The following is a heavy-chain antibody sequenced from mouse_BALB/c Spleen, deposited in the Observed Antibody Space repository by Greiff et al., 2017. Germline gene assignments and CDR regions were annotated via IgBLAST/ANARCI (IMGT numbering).Heavy chain of an antibody. CDR3: ARSDYGNLFAY. D-gene: IGHD2-1*01. CDR2: IYPGDGDT. CDR1: GYAFSSSW. Sequence: VQLQQSGPELVKPGASVKISCKASGYAFSSSWMNWVKQRPGQGLEWIGRIYPGDGDTNYNGKFKGKATLTADKSSSTAYMQLSSLTSEDSAVYYCARSDYGNLFAYWGQGTLVTVSA. J-gene: IGHJ3*01. V-gene: IGHV1-82*01.